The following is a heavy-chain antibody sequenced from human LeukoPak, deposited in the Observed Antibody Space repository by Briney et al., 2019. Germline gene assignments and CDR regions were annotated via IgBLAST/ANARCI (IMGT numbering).Heavy chain of an antibody. J-gene: IGHJ5*02. CDR3: ARHTHDYGDYADWFDP. V-gene: IGHV4-39*01. D-gene: IGHD4-17*01. CDR1: GGSISSSSYY. CDR2: IYYSGST. Sequence: PSETLSLTCTVSGGSISSSSYYWGWIRQPPGKGLEWIGSIYYSGSTYYNPSLKSRVTISVDTSKNQFSLKLSSETAADTAVYYCARHTHDYGDYADWFDPWGQGTLVTVSS.